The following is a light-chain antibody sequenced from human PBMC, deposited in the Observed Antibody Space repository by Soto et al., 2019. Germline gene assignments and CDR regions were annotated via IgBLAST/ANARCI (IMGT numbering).Light chain of an antibody. CDR1: QSISSW. J-gene: IGKJ1*01. CDR3: QQVNNYSWT. Sequence: DIQMTQSPSTLSASVGDRVTITCRASQSISSWLAWYQQKPGKAPKLLIYKASSFESGGPSRFSGSGSGAEFPLPISSLQPDDFATYYCQQVNNYSWTFGQGTRVEIK. CDR2: KAS. V-gene: IGKV1-5*03.